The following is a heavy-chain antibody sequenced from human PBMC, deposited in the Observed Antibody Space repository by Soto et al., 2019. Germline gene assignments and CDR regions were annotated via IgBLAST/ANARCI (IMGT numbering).Heavy chain of an antibody. CDR2: IYPGDSDT. J-gene: IGHJ6*03. D-gene: IGHD4-4*01. V-gene: IGHV5-51*01. Sequence: GESLKISCKGSGYSFTSYWIGWVRQMPGKGLEWMGIIYPGDSDTRYSPSFQGQVTISADKSISTAYLQWSSLKASDTAMYYCARIMTTVTTYYYYYYYMDVWGKGTTVTVSS. CDR1: GYSFTSYW. CDR3: ARIMTTVTTYYYYYYYMDV.